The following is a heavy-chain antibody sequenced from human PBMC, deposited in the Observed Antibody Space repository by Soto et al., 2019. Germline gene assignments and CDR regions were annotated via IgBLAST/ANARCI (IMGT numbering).Heavy chain of an antibody. V-gene: IGHV1-69*13. CDR3: ASYIVVVVDAHKYGMDV. CDR1: GGTFSSYA. J-gene: IGHJ6*02. Sequence: ASVKLSCKASGGTFSSYAISWLRQAPGQGLEWMGGIIPIFGTANYEQKFQGRVTITADESTSTAYMELSSLRSEDTAVYYCASYIVVVVDAHKYGMDVWGQGTTVTVSS. CDR2: IIPIFGTA. D-gene: IGHD2-15*01.